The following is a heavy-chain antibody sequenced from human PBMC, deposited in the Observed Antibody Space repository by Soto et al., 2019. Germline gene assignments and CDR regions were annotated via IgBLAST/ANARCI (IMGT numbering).Heavy chain of an antibody. J-gene: IGHJ4*02. CDR3: ADVGACAFDFAY. V-gene: IGHV3-23*01. D-gene: IGHD3-16*01. CDR2: ISAGGGST. CDR1: GFTYSSDA. Sequence: GGPLSLSRTSSGFTYSSDAMNWLRQAPGKGLEWVSGISAGGGSTYYPASVKGRCTVSSGNARNTLYLQMNNLRVEDTAVYYCADVGACAFDFAYWGQRT.